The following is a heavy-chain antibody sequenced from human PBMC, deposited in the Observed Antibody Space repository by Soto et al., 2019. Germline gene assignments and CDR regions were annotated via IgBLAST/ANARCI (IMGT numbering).Heavy chain of an antibody. CDR1: GYTFTSYG. CDR3: ARDGKAAESYYNGMDV. V-gene: IGHV1-18*01. CDR2: ISAYNGNT. D-gene: IGHD6-13*01. Sequence: QVQLVQSGAEVKKPGASVKVSCKASGYTFTSYGISWVRQAPGQGLEWMGWISAYNGNTKYAQKLQGRVTMTTDTSTSRAYMELRSLRSDDTACYYCARDGKAAESYYNGMDVWGQGTTVTVSS. J-gene: IGHJ6*02.